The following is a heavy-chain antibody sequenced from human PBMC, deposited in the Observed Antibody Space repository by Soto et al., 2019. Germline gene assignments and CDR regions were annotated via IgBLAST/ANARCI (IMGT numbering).Heavy chain of an antibody. CDR1: GFTFSSYS. J-gene: IGHJ3*02. V-gene: IGHV3-48*02. CDR3: ARHGGLCGDCYSEDAFDI. D-gene: IGHD2-21*02. CDR2: ISSSSSTI. Sequence: PGGSLRLSCAASGFTFSSYSMNWVRQAPGKGLEWVSYISSSSSTIYYADSVKGRFTISRDNAKNSLYLQMNSLRDEDTAVYYCARHGGLCGDCYSEDAFDIWGQGTMVTVSS.